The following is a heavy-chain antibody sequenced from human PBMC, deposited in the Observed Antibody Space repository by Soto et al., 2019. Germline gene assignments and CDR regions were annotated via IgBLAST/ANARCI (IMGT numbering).Heavy chain of an antibody. D-gene: IGHD6-13*01. V-gene: IGHV3-33*01. J-gene: IGHJ6*02. CDR2: IWYDGSNK. Sequence: GGSLRLSCAASGFTFSSYGMHWVRQAPGKGLEWVAVIWYDGSNKYYADSVKGRFTISRDNSKNTLYLQMNSLRAEDTAVYYCARDRIAAAETKYYYYYYGMDVWGQGTTVTVSS. CDR3: ARDRIAAAETKYYYYYYGMDV. CDR1: GFTFSSYG.